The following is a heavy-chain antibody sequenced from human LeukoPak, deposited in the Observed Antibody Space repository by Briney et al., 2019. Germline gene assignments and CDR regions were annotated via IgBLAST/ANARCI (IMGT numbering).Heavy chain of an antibody. V-gene: IGHV4-34*01. Sequence: SETLSLTCAVYGGSFSGYYWSWIRQPPGKGLEWIGEINHSGSTNYNPSLKSRVTISVDTSKNQFSLKLSSVTAADTAVYYCARRPHLRYCSGGSCPVSFDYWGQGTLVTVSS. D-gene: IGHD2-15*01. J-gene: IGHJ4*02. CDR1: GGSFSGYY. CDR2: INHSGST. CDR3: ARRPHLRYCSGGSCPVSFDY.